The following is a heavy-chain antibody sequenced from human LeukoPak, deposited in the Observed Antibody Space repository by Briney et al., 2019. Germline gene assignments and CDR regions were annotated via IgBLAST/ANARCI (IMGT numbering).Heavy chain of an antibody. CDR1: GFTFSSYE. CDR3: AKDQGGYYDSSGYYYADWFDP. CDR2: ISGSGGST. D-gene: IGHD3-22*01. Sequence: GGSLRLSCAASGFTFSSYEMNWVRQAPGKGLEWVSAISGSGGSTYYADSVKGRFTISRDNSKNTLYLQMNSLRAEDTAVYYCAKDQGGYYDSSGYYYADWFDPWGQGTLVTVSS. V-gene: IGHV3-23*01. J-gene: IGHJ5*02.